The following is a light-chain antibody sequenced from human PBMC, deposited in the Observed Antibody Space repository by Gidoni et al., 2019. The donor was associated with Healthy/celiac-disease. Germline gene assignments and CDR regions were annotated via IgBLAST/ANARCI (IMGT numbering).Light chain of an antibody. CDR2: GAS. CDR3: QQYGSSLYT. Sequence: EIVLTQSPGTLSLSPGETATLSCRASQKVRSSYLAWYQQKPGQAPRLLIYGASSRATGIPDRFSGSGSGTDFTLTISRLEPEDFAVYYCQQYGSSLYTFXXXTKLEIK. CDR1: QKVRSSY. V-gene: IGKV3-20*01. J-gene: IGKJ2*01.